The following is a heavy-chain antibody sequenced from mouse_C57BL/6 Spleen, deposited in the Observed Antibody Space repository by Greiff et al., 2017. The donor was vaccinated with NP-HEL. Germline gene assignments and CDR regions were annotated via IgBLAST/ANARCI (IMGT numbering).Heavy chain of an antibody. D-gene: IGHD1-1*01. CDR2: ISSGGDYI. J-gene: IGHJ3*01. CDR1: GFTFSSYA. Sequence: EVQGVESGEGLVKPGGSLKLSCAASGFTFSSYAMSWVRQTPEKRLEWVAYISSGGDYIYYADTVKGRFTISRDNARNTLYLQMSSLKSEDTAMYYCTRGGGLITTVVAPSFAYWGQGTLGTVSA. CDR3: TRGGGLITTVVAPSFAY. V-gene: IGHV5-9-1*02.